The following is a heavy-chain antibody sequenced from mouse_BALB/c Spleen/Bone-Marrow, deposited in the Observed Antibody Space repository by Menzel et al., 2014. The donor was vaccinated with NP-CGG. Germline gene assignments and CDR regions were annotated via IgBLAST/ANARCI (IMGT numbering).Heavy chain of an antibody. CDR2: INPYNGGT. CDR1: GYSXXXXX. J-gene: IGHJ4*01. D-gene: IGHD2-4*01. V-gene: IGHV1-31*01. Sequence: VQLQQSGPELVKPGASMKISCKASGYSXXXXXMNWVKQSHGXXXXWIGLINPYNGGTSYNQKFKGKATITVDKSSSTAYMELLSLTSEDSAVYYCARDYDYGNYAMDYWGQGTSVTVSS. CDR3: ARDYDYGNYAMDY.